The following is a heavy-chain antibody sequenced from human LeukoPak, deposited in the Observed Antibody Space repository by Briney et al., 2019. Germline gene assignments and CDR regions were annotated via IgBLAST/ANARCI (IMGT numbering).Heavy chain of an antibody. CDR1: GYTFTGYY. CDR3: ARDITIFGGTFDY. D-gene: IGHD3-3*01. Sequence: ASVKVSCKASGYTFTGYYMHWVRQAPGQGLEWMGRINPNSGGTNYAQKFQGRVTMTRDTSISTAYMELSRLRSDDTAVYYCARDITIFGGTFDYWGQGTLVTVSS. CDR2: INPNSGGT. V-gene: IGHV1-2*06. J-gene: IGHJ4*02.